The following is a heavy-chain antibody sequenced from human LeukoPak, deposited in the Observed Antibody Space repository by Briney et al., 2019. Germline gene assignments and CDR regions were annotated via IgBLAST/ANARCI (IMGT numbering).Heavy chain of an antibody. CDR2: IYPGDSDT. CDR1: GYSFTSYW. Sequence: GESLKISCQGSGYSFTSYWIAWVRQMPGKGLEWRGTIYPGDSDTRYSPSFQGQVTISADKSISTAYLQWTSLKASDSAMFYCARIDGSGSYYNDYYFVYWGQGTLVTVSS. D-gene: IGHD3-10*01. J-gene: IGHJ4*02. V-gene: IGHV5-51*01. CDR3: ARIDGSGSYYNDYYFVY.